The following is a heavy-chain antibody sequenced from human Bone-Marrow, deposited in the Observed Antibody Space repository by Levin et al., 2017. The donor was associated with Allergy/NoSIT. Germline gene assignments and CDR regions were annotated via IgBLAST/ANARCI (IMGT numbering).Heavy chain of an antibody. CDR3: ARGFKGGLHYPYYSGLDV. CDR2: IFHTGNT. J-gene: IGHJ6*02. D-gene: IGHD1-26*01. CDR1: GGSLSSGGYS. V-gene: IGHV4-30-2*06. Sequence: PSETLSLTCAVSGGSLSSGGYSWSWIRQSPGKGLEWIGYIFHTGNTLYNPSLKSRVTISVDMSKSQFSLNVSSVTAADTAIYYCARGFKGGLHYPYYSGLDVWGQGATVTVSS.